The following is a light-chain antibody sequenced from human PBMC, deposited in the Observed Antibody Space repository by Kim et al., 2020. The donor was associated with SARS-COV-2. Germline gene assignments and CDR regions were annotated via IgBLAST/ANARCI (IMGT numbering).Light chain of an antibody. CDR2: GAS. CDR3: QQYGSSPWT. V-gene: IGKV3-20*01. Sequence: SPGERAIFSCRASQSVSSSYLTWYQQRPGQAPRLLIYGASNRAAGIPDRFSGSGSGTDFTLTINRLEPEDFAVYYCQQYGSSPWTFGQGTKVDIK. CDR1: QSVSSSY. J-gene: IGKJ1*01.